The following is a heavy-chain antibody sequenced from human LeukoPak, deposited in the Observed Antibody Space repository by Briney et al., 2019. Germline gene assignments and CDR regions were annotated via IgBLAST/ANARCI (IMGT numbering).Heavy chain of an antibody. Sequence: GGSLRLSCAASGFTFNIYNMNWVRQAPGKGLEWVSSISSSSSSYIYYADSLKGRFTISRDNAEKSLHLQMNSLRAEDTAVYYCARSIPYYYYMDVWGKGTTVTVSS. CDR1: GFTFNIYN. CDR3: ARSIPYYYYMDV. CDR2: ISSSSSSYI. D-gene: IGHD2/OR15-2a*01. J-gene: IGHJ6*03. V-gene: IGHV3-21*01.